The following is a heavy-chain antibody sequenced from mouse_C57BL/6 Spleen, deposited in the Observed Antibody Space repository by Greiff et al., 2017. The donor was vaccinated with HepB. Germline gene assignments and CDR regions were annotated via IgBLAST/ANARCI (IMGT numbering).Heavy chain of an antibody. V-gene: IGHV1-82*01. CDR1: GYAFSSSW. D-gene: IGHD1-1*01. CDR2: IYPGDGDT. CDR3: AGDYYGSSLYAMDC. J-gene: IGHJ4*01. Sequence: VQLQESGPELVKPGASVKISCKASGYAFSSSWMNWVKQRPGKGLEWIGRIYPGDGDTNYNGKFKGKATLTVDKSSSTAYMQLSSLTSEDSAVYFCAGDYYGSSLYAMDCWGQGTSVTVSS.